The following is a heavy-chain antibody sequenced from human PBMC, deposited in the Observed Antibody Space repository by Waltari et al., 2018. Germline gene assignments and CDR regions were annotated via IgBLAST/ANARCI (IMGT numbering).Heavy chain of an antibody. J-gene: IGHJ3*02. CDR3: AKDMSPREKLQNPDYDSSGIQGGSAFDI. CDR1: GFTFDDYA. D-gene: IGHD3-22*01. Sequence: EVQLVESGGGLVQPGRSLRLSCAASGFTFDDYAMHWVRQAPGKGLEWVSGISWNSGSRGYADSVKGRFTISRDNAKNSLYLQMNSLRAEDTALYYCAKDMSPREKLQNPDYDSSGIQGGSAFDIWGQGTMVTVSS. CDR2: ISWNSGSR. V-gene: IGHV3-9*01.